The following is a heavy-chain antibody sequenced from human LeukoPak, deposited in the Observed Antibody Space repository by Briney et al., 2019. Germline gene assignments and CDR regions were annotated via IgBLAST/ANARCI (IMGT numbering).Heavy chain of an antibody. V-gene: IGHV3-7*01. CDR2: INQDGSVK. Sequence: GSLRLSCADSGFTFSSYGMTWVRQALGEGLGWVANINQDGSVKYYVDSVKGRFTISRDNAKNSLYLQVNSLRAEDTAVFSCVRDGRESRVVDIVRKKETGYYYYMDVWGKGTTVTVSS. J-gene: IGHJ6*03. D-gene: IGHD2-2*03. CDR1: GFTFSSYG. CDR3: VRDGRESRVVDIVRKKETGYYYYMDV.